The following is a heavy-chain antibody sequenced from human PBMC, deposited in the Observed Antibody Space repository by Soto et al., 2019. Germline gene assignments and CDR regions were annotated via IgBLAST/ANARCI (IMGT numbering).Heavy chain of an antibody. V-gene: IGHV3-23*01. CDR1: GFTFSSYA. CDR2: ISGSGGST. CDR3: ANVSSSEWAYRDY. D-gene: IGHD1-26*01. Sequence: EVQLLESGGDLVQPGGSLRLSCAASGFTFSSYAMSWVRQAPGKGLEWVSVISGSGGSTYYADSVKGRFTISRDNSKKTLYLQMNSLRAEDTGVYYCANVSSSEWAYRDYWGQGTLVTVSS. J-gene: IGHJ4*02.